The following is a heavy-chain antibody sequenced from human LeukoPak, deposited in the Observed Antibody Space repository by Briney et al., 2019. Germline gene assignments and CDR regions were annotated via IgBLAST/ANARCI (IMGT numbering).Heavy chain of an antibody. V-gene: IGHV1-2*02. D-gene: IGHD1-26*01. J-gene: IGHJ4*02. CDR2: INPNSGGT. CDR1: GYTFTDHY. CDR3: ARSHRWELRGPLKVPPDY. Sequence: ASVKVSCKASGYTFTDHYMHWVRQAPGQGLEWMGWINPNSGGTNYAQKFQGRVTMTRDTSISTAYMELSRLRSDDTAVYYCARSHRWELRGPLKVPPDYWGQGTLVTVSS.